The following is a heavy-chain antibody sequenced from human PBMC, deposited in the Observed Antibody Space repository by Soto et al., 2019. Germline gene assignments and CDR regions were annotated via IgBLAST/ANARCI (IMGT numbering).Heavy chain of an antibody. Sequence: SETLSLTCAVYCGSFSGYYWSWIRQPPGKGLEWIGEINHSGSTNYNPSLKSRVTISVDTSKNQFSLKLSSVTAADTAVYYCARVPVLWFGDPSPYYYYYMDVWGKGTTVTVSS. J-gene: IGHJ6*03. D-gene: IGHD3-10*01. CDR2: INHSGST. V-gene: IGHV4-34*01. CDR3: ARVPVLWFGDPSPYYYYYMDV. CDR1: CGSFSGYY.